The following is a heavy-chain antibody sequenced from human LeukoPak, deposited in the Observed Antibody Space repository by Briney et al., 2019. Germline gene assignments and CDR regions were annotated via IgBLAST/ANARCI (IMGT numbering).Heavy chain of an antibody. Sequence: GGSLRLSCAASGFTFSSYWMHWVRQAPGKGLVWVSRINSDGSSTSYADSVKGRFTISRDNAKHTLYLQMNSLRAEDTAVYYCARDLRYDYVWGSYRWNEGFDYWGQGTLVTVSS. CDR1: GFTFSSYW. V-gene: IGHV3-74*01. CDR3: ARDLRYDYVWGSYRWNEGFDY. J-gene: IGHJ4*02. D-gene: IGHD3-16*02. CDR2: INSDGSST.